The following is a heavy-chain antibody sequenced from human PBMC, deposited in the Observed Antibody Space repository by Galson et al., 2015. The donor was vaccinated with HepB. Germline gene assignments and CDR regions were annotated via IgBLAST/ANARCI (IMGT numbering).Heavy chain of an antibody. CDR1: GDTFSNYG. V-gene: IGHV1-69*13. Sequence: SVKVSCKASGDTFSNYGISWVRQAPGQGLEWMGGIIPVLGTRNYAQRFQDRVTISADEFTSTAYLELDSLTSEDTAVYYCAREKCDILTGFYFFGTIDYWGQGTLITVS. CDR2: IIPVLGTR. J-gene: IGHJ4*02. CDR3: AREKCDILTGFYFFGTIDY. D-gene: IGHD3-9*01.